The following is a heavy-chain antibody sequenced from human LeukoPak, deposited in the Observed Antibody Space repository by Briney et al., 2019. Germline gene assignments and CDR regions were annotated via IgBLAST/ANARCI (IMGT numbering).Heavy chain of an antibody. V-gene: IGHV4-39*07. CDR2: IYYSGST. CDR3: TRAASNGPLFTYHMDV. J-gene: IGHJ6*03. D-gene: IGHD3-22*01. Sequence: SFSSYGMHWVRQAPGKGLEWIGSIYYSGSTYYNPSLKSRVTISVDTSKNQFSLKLSSVTAADTAVYYCTRAASNGPLFTYHMDVWGKGTTVTVSS. CDR1: SFSSYG.